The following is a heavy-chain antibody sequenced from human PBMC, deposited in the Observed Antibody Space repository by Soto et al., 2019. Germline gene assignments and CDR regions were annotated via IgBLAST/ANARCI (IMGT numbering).Heavy chain of an antibody. CDR3: TTVRRYYYDSSGSWYYFDY. CDR2: IKSKTDGGTT. V-gene: IGHV3-15*07. J-gene: IGHJ4*02. Sequence: EVPLVESGGGLVKPGGSLRLSCAASGFTFSNAWMNWVRQAPGKGLEWVGRIKSKTDGGTTDYAAPVKGRFTTSRDDXXNXLXXQMNSLKTEDTAVYYCTTVRRYYYDSSGSWYYFDYWGQGTLVPVSS. D-gene: IGHD3-22*01. CDR1: GFTFSNAW.